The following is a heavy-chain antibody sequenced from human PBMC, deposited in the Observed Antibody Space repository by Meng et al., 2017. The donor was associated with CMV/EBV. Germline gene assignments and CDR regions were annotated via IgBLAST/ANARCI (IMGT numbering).Heavy chain of an antibody. D-gene: IGHD6-13*01. Sequence: SETLSLTCTVSGGSISSYYWSWIRQPPGKGMEWIGYIYYSGSTNYNPSLKSRVTISVDTSKNQFSLRLSSVTAADTAVYYCARGAGYSSSWYPYYYGMDVWGQGTTVTVSS. V-gene: IGHV4-59*01. CDR2: IYYSGST. CDR1: GGSISSYY. CDR3: ARGAGYSSSWYPYYYGMDV. J-gene: IGHJ6*02.